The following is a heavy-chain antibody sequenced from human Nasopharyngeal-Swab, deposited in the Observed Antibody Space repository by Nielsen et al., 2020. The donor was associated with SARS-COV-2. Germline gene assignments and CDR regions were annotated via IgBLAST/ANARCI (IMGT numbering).Heavy chain of an antibody. Sequence: WIRQPPGKGLEWIGSIYYSGGTYYNPSLKSRVTISVDTSKNQFSLKLSSVTAADTAVYYCARMYYDFWSGYYEVYNWFDLWGQGTLVTVSS. CDR3: ARMYYDFWSGYYEVYNWFDL. J-gene: IGHJ5*02. CDR2: IYYSGGT. V-gene: IGHV4-39*01. D-gene: IGHD3-3*01.